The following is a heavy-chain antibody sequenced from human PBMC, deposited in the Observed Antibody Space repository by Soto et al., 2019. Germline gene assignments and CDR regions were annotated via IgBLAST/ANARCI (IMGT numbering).Heavy chain of an antibody. CDR3: TTLLMARSSNEDYIYYYYDYLDV. CDR1: GFTFSNAW. V-gene: IGHV3-15*01. CDR2: IKSKTDGGTT. J-gene: IGHJ6*03. D-gene: IGHD4-4*01. Sequence: EVQLVESGGGLVKPGGSLRLSCAASGFTFSNAWMSWVRQAPGKGLEWVGRIKSKTDGGTTDYAAPVKGRFTISRDESKNTLYLQMNSLKTEDTAVYYCTTLLMARSSNEDYIYYYYDYLDVGVKGTTVTVSS.